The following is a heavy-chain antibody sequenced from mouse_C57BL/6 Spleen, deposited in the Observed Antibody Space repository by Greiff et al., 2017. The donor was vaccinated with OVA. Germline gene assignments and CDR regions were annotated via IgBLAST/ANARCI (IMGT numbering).Heavy chain of an antibody. J-gene: IGHJ1*03. CDR1: GFTFSDYG. Sequence: EVQVVESGGGLVKPGGSLKLSCAASGFTFSDYGMHWVRQAPEKGLEWVAYISSGSSTIYYADTVKGRFTISRDNAKNTLFLQMTRLRSEDTAMYYCARPSYYGSSYDWYFDVWGTGTTVTVSS. D-gene: IGHD1-1*01. CDR3: ARPSYYGSSYDWYFDV. V-gene: IGHV5-17*01. CDR2: ISSGSSTI.